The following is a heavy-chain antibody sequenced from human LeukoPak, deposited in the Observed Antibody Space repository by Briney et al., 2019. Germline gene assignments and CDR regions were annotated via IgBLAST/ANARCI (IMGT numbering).Heavy chain of an antibody. Sequence: SVKVSCKASGGTFSSYAISWVRQAPGQGLEWMGRIIPIFGTANYAQKFQGRVTITTDESTSTAYMELSSLRSEDTAVYYCARDPGGYNPYYFDYWGQGTLVTVSS. D-gene: IGHD5-24*01. CDR2: IIPIFGTA. V-gene: IGHV1-69*05. J-gene: IGHJ4*02. CDR3: ARDPGGYNPYYFDY. CDR1: GGTFSSYA.